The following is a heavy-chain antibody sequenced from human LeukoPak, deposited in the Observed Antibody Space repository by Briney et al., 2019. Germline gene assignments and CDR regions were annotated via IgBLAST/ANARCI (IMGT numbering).Heavy chain of an antibody. Sequence: GGSLRLSCSASGFTFTNYWMSWVRQAPGKGLEWVANIKRDGSERYYVDSVKGRFTISRDNAKNSLYLQMNSVRAEDTAIYYCARDLGWFHFDSWGQGTLVTVSS. J-gene: IGHJ4*02. CDR1: GFTFTNYW. V-gene: IGHV3-7*01. CDR3: ARDLGWFHFDS. D-gene: IGHD2-15*01. CDR2: IKRDGSER.